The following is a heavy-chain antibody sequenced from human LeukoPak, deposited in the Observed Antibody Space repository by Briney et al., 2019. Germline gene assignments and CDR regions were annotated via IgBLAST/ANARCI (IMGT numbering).Heavy chain of an antibody. CDR1: GFTFSSYA. CDR2: ISYDGSNK. J-gene: IGHJ6*04. V-gene: IGHV3-30*04. CDR3: ARAKYYDILTGRRGYYYYGMDV. Sequence: GRSLRLSCAASGFTFSSYAMHWVRQAPGKGLEWVAVISYDGSNKYHADSVKGRFTISRDNSKNTLYLQMNSLRAKDTAVYYCARAKYYDILTGRRGYYYYGMDVWGKGTTVTVSS. D-gene: IGHD3-9*01.